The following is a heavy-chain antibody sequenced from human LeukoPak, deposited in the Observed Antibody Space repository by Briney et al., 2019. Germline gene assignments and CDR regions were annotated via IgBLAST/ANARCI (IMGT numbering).Heavy chain of an antibody. J-gene: IGHJ3*02. Sequence: GGSLRLSCAASGFTFSSYAMSWVRQAPGKGLEWVSAISGRGGSTYYADSVKGRFTISRDNSKNTLYLQMNSLRAEDTAVYYCAKVSVTMIVVVTSDAFDIWGQGTMVTVSS. CDR2: ISGRGGST. CDR1: GFTFSSYA. D-gene: IGHD3-22*01. CDR3: AKVSVTMIVVVTSDAFDI. V-gene: IGHV3-23*01.